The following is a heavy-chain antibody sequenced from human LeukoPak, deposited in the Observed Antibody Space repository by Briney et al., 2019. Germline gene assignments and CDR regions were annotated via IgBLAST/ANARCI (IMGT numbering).Heavy chain of an antibody. D-gene: IGHD3-10*01. Sequence: PGSSLRLSCAASGFTFSGSAIHWVRQAPGKGQERVPVISRDGSGTYSADSVKGRFTISRDNSKNTVYLQMNSLEPDDTAVYYCARDAFYSSGTYFDYWGQGTLVTVSS. CDR3: ARDAFYSSGTYFDY. V-gene: IGHV3-30*07. J-gene: IGHJ4*02. CDR2: ISRDGSGT. CDR1: GFTFSGSA.